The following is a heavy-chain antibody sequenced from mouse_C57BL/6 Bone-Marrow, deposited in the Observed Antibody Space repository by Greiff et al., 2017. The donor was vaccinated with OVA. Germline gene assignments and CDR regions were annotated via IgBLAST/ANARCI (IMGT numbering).Heavy chain of an antibody. CDR3: ARIDGYVLAMDY. J-gene: IGHJ4*01. V-gene: IGHV5-2*01. CDR1: EYAFPSYD. CDR2: INSDGGST. D-gene: IGHD2-3*01. Sequence: EVKLMESGGGLVQPGESLKLSCESNEYAFPSYDMSWVRKTPGKRLELVAAINSDGGSTYYPDTIERRITISRDNTKKTLYLQMSSLRSEDTALDYCARIDGYVLAMDYWGQGTSVTVSS.